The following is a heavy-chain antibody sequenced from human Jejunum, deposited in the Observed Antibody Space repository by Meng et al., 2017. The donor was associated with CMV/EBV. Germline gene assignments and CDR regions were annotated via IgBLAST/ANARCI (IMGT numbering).Heavy chain of an antibody. Sequence: ASGYPFTSFRIRWERQAPGQGLEWMGWISAYNGNTNYAQKLQGRVTMTTDTSTSTAYMELRSLRSDDTAVYYCARDSVGATTAGYWGQGTLVTVSS. V-gene: IGHV1-18*01. CDR2: ISAYNGNT. D-gene: IGHD1-26*01. J-gene: IGHJ4*02. CDR1: GYPFTSFR. CDR3: ARDSVGATTAGY.